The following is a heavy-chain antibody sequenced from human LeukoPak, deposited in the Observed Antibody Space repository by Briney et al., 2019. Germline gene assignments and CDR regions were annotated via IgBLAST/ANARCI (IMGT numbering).Heavy chain of an antibody. J-gene: IGHJ4*02. Sequence: GGSLRLSCAASGFPFRNYWMGWVRQAPGKGLAWVANTKPDGTAEYYADSVRGRFTTSRDNANNFLYLQMNSLRGEDTAVYYCARDGGLHTNFDYWGQGTLVTVSS. D-gene: IGHD2-15*01. CDR1: GFPFRNYW. CDR2: TKPDGTAE. V-gene: IGHV3-7*01. CDR3: ARDGGLHTNFDY.